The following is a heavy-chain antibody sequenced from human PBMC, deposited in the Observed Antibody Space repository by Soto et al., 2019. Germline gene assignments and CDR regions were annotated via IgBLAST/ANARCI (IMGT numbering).Heavy chain of an antibody. V-gene: IGHV4-34*01. CDR3: ARKNGVGWSGYYSSYSFDP. J-gene: IGHJ5*02. D-gene: IGHD3-3*01. CDR1: GGSFSGYY. Sequence: PSETLSLTCAVYGGSFSGYYWSWIRQPPGKGLEWIGEINHSGSTNYNPSLKSRVTISVDTSKNQFSLKLSSVTAADTAVYYCARKNGVGWSGYYSSYSFDPWGQGTLVTVSS. CDR2: INHSGST.